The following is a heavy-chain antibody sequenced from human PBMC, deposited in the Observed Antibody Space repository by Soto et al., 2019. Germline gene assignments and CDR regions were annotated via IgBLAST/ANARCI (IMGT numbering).Heavy chain of an antibody. CDR3: ARGDYDSSGYYSDY. Sequence: SETLSFTCTVSGGSISSYYWSWIRQPPGKGLEWIGYIYYSGSTNYNPSLKSRVTISVDTSKNQFSLKLSSVTAADTAVYYCARGDYDSSGYYSDYWGQGTLVTVSS. J-gene: IGHJ4*02. D-gene: IGHD3-22*01. CDR2: IYYSGST. CDR1: GGSISSYY. V-gene: IGHV4-59*01.